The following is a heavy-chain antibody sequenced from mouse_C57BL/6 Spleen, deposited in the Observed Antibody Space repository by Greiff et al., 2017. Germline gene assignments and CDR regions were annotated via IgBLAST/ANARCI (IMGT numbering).Heavy chain of an antibody. J-gene: IGHJ4*01. CDR2: INPYNGGT. CDR1: GYTFTDYC. Sequence: EVQLQQSGPVLVKPGASVKMSCKASGYTFTDYCMNWVKQRPGQGLEWIGVINPYNGGTSYNKKFKGKATLTVDKSSSTAYMQLNSLTSEDSAVYYCARSWDVYDLDDWGQGTSVTAAS. CDR3: ARSWDVYDLDD. V-gene: IGHV1-19*01. D-gene: IGHD4-1*01.